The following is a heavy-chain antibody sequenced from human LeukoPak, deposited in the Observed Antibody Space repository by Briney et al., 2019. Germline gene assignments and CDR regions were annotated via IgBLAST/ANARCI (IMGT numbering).Heavy chain of an antibody. CDR1: GGSISSYY. CDR3: ARFSGSYGTDY. D-gene: IGHD1-26*01. CDR2: IYYSGST. J-gene: IGHJ4*02. Sequence: SETLSLTCTVSGGSISSYYWCWIRQPPRKGLEWIGNIYYSGSTNYNPSLKIRVTISVDTSKNQFSLKLSSVTAEDTAVYYCARFSGSYGTDYWGQGTLVTVSS. V-gene: IGHV4-59*01.